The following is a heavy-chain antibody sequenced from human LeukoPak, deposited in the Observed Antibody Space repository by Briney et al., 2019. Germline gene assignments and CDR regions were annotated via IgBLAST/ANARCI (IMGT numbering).Heavy chain of an antibody. V-gene: IGHV3-43*02. CDR1: GFTFDDYA. D-gene: IGHD6-19*01. Sequence: PGGSLRLSCAASGFTFDDYAIHWVRHAPGKGLGWVSLISGDGSSTYYADSVKGRFTISRDNSKNSLYLQMNSLRTEDTALYYCAKDMGYTSGWYPFDYWGQGTLVTVSS. J-gene: IGHJ4*02. CDR2: ISGDGSST. CDR3: AKDMGYTSGWYPFDY.